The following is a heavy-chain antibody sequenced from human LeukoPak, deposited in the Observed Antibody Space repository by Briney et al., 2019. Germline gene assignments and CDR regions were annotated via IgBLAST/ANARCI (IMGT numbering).Heavy chain of an antibody. D-gene: IGHD5-18*01. CDR3: ARERGYSYGDNYYYYYYMDV. Sequence: ASVKVSCKASGYTFTGYYMHWVRQAPGQGLEWMGIINPSGGSTSYAQKFQGRVTMTRDMSTSTVYMELSSLRSEDTAVYYCARERGYSYGDNYYYYYYMDVWGKGTTVTVSS. CDR1: GYTFTGYY. CDR2: INPSGGST. V-gene: IGHV1-46*01. J-gene: IGHJ6*03.